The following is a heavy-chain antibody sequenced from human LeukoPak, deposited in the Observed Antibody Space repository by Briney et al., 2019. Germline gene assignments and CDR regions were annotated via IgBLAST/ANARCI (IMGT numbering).Heavy chain of an antibody. CDR2: IYYSGST. CDR3: ARPRLHSIGAFDI. CDR1: GGSISSSSYY. V-gene: IGHV4-39*01. D-gene: IGHD2/OR15-2a*01. Sequence: SETLSLTCTVSGGSISSSSYYWGWIRQPPGKGLEWIGSIYYSGSTYYNPSLKSRVTISVDTSKNQFSLKLSSVTAADTAVYYCARPRLHSIGAFDIWGQGTMVTVSS. J-gene: IGHJ3*02.